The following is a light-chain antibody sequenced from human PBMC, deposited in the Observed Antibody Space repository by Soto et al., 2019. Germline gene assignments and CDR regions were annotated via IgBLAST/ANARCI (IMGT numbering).Light chain of an antibody. Sequence: QSVLTQPPSASGTPGQRVTISCSGRKSNVGSNTVNWYQQLPGTAPKLLIFSNNQRPSGVPARFSGSKSGTSGSLAISGLQSEDEADYYCAAWDDILNGWVFGGGTKLTVL. V-gene: IGLV1-44*01. CDR3: AAWDDILNGWV. J-gene: IGLJ3*02. CDR2: SNN. CDR1: KSNVGSNT.